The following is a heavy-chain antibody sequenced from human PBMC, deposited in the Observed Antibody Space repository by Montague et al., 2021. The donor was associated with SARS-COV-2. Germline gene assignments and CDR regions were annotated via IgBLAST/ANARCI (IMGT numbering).Heavy chain of an antibody. CDR1: GFSFSDYT. V-gene: IGHV3-21*01. Sequence: SLRLSCAASGFSFSDYTMNWVRQLPGKGLDWVSSISTGNTYIYYADSVKGRFTISRDNAENSLFLQMNSLRADDTGVYYCVRVGATGELDSWGQGALVVVSS. D-gene: IGHD7-27*01. CDR3: VRVGATGELDS. J-gene: IGHJ4*02. CDR2: ISTGNTYI.